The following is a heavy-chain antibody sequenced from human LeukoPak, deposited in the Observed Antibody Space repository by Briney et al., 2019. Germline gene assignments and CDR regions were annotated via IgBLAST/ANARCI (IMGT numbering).Heavy chain of an antibody. CDR2: IKQDGSEK. CDR3: ARDRPKYCSSTSCYRPVDY. CDR1: GFTFSSYW. J-gene: IGHJ4*02. D-gene: IGHD2-2*02. Sequence: GGSLRLXCAASGFTFSSYWMSWVRQAPGKELEWVANIKQDGSEKYYVDSVKGRFTIPRDNAKNSLYLQMNSLRAEDTAVYYCARDRPKYCSSTSCYRPVDYWGQGTLVTVSS. V-gene: IGHV3-7*01.